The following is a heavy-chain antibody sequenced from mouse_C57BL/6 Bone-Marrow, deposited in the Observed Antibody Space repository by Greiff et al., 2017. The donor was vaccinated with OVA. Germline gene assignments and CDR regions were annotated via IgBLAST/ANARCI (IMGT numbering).Heavy chain of an antibody. D-gene: IGHD1-1*01. CDR3: TTFGFITTVVATSDY. Sequence: VQLQQSGAELVRPGASVKLSCTASGFNIKDDYMHWVKQRPEQGLEWIGWIDPENGDTEYASKFQGKATITADTSSNTAYLQLSSLTSEDTAVYYCTTFGFITTVVATSDYWCQGTTLTVSS. CDR2: IDPENGDT. J-gene: IGHJ2*01. V-gene: IGHV14-4*01. CDR1: GFNIKDDY.